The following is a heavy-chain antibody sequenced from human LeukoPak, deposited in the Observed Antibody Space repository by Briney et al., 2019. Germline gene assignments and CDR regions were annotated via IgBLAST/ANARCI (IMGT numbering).Heavy chain of an antibody. V-gene: IGHV4-59*01. J-gene: IGHJ4*02. CDR1: GFTFSSYA. D-gene: IGHD6-13*01. CDR2: IYYSGST. Sequence: PGGSLRLSCAASGFTFSSYAMSWIRQPPGKGLEWIGYIYYSGSTNYNPSLKSRATISVDTSKNQFSLKLSSVTAADTAVYYCARNLGGSSWVFDYWGQGTLVTVSS. CDR3: ARNLGGSSWVFDY.